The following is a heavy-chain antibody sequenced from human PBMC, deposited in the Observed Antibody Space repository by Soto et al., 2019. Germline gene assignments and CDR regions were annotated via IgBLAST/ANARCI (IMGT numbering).Heavy chain of an antibody. D-gene: IGHD3-10*01. Sequence: SETLSVACTVPGACFSSYYWSWIRQSPGKRLEWIGYIYHSGSTLYNPSLKSRVTISIDTSKNQFSLRLKSVTAADTAVYYCAGAPLVPEAPWFDPSGQGTLVTVSS. CDR2: IYHSGST. V-gene: IGHV4-59*01. CDR3: AGAPLVPEAPWFDP. CDR1: GACFSSYY. J-gene: IGHJ5*02.